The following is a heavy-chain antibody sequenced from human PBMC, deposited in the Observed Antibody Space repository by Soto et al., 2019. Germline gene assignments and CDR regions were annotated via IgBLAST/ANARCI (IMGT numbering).Heavy chain of an antibody. V-gene: IGHV3-30*18. CDR3: AKDSALEDHLARLSSGFCGLDV. Sequence: QVHLVESGGGVIQPGRSLRLSFSYSAITFRRYGMHWVRQATGKGLEWVAVISFDGRDKSYSDSAKGRFTISRDNSKNSLYLQMSSLRPEDTAVYFCAKDSALEDHLARLSSGFCGLDVWGQGTTVTVSS. CDR2: ISFDGRDK. CDR1: AITFRRYG. D-gene: IGHD3-10*01. J-gene: IGHJ6*02.